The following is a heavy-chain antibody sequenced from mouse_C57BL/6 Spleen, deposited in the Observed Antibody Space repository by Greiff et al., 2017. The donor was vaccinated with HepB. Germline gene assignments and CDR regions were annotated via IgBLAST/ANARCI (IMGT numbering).Heavy chain of an antibody. CDR3: AREGDYDGVWAY. CDR2: IWSGGST. Sequence: VQLQESGPGLVQPSQSLSITCTVSGFSLTSYGVHWVRQSPGKGLEWLGVIWSGGSTDYNAAFISRLSISKDNSKSQVFFKMNSLQADYTAIYYCAREGDYDGVWAYWGQGTLVTVSA. CDR1: GFSLTSYG. J-gene: IGHJ3*01. V-gene: IGHV2-2*01. D-gene: IGHD2-4*01.